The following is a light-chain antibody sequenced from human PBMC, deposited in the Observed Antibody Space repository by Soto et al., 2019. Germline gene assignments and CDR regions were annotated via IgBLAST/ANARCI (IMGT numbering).Light chain of an antibody. Sequence: QSVLAQPPSVSGAPGQRVTISCTGSSSNIGADYDVHWYKQLPGTAPKLLIYDNKSRPSGVPDRFSGSKSGTSASLAITGLQAEDEADYYCQSYDSKLSGSVFGGGTKLTVL. CDR2: DNK. J-gene: IGLJ2*01. V-gene: IGLV1-40*01. CDR3: QSYDSKLSGSV. CDR1: SSNIGADYD.